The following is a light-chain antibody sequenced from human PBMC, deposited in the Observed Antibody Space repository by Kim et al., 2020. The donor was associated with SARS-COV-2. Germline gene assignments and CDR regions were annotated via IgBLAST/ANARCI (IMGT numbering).Light chain of an antibody. Sequence: EIVVTQSPGTLSLSPGGRAALSCRVSQSVDNRYLAWYQQKPGQGPRLLISGASSRATGISDRFSGSGSRTDFTLTISRLEPEDSAVYYCQQYDISPYNFGQGPKLEI. J-gene: IGKJ2*01. CDR2: GAS. CDR1: QSVDNRY. CDR3: QQYDISPYN. V-gene: IGKV3-20*01.